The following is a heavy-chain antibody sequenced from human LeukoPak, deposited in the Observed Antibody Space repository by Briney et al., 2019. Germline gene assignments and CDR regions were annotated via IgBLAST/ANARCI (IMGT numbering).Heavy chain of an antibody. Sequence: PGGSLRLSCAASGFTFSDYPMNWVRQTPGKGLEWVSYISSTGVIYYADSVRGRFSISRDNAMNSVYMQMNSLRAEDTALYCCARDHNWGFDYWGRGTLVTVSS. CDR1: GFTFSDYP. CDR2: ISSTGVI. V-gene: IGHV3-69-1*01. CDR3: ARDHNWGFDY. D-gene: IGHD7-27*01. J-gene: IGHJ4*02.